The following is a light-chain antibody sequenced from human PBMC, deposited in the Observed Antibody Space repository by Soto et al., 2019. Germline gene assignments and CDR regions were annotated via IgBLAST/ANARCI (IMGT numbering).Light chain of an antibody. V-gene: IGLV2-11*01. Sequence: QSALTQPRSVSGSPGQSVAISCTGTSSDVGGYNYVSWYQQYPGKAPKLMIYDVSKRPSGVPDRFSGSKSGNMASLTISGLQAEDEADYYCCSYAGSYSWVFGGGTQLTVL. CDR3: CSYAGSYSWV. J-gene: IGLJ3*02. CDR1: SSDVGGYNY. CDR2: DVS.